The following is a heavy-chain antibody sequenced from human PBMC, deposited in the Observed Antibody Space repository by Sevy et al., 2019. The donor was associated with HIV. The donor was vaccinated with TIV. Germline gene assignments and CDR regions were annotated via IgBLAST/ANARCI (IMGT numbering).Heavy chain of an antibody. Sequence: GGSLRLSCAASGFSFSRFWMNWVRQAPGKGLVWVSRINSDETSTSYADSVKGRFTISRGNARYTLFLQMNSLTVEDTAVYYCARRDSYARRAFDMWGQGTMVTVSS. D-gene: IGHD1-26*01. CDR2: INSDETST. CDR1: GFSFSRFW. V-gene: IGHV3-74*01. CDR3: ARRDSYARRAFDM. J-gene: IGHJ3*02.